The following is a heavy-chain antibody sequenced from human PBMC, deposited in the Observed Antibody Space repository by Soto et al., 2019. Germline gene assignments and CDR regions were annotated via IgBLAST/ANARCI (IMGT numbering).Heavy chain of an antibody. D-gene: IGHD3-10*01. V-gene: IGHV1-18*01. CDR1: GYGFTSYG. Sequence: SVTVSWKTAGYGFTSYGISWVRQDPRQGLEWMGWISAYNGNTNYAQKLQGRVTMTTDTSTSTAYMELRSLRSDDTAVYYCAGEGIWFGTHDAFDIWGQGTMVTVSS. J-gene: IGHJ3*02. CDR3: AGEGIWFGTHDAFDI. CDR2: ISAYNGNT.